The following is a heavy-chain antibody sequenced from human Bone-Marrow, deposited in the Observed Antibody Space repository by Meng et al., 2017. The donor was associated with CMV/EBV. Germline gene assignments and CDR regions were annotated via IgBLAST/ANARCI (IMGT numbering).Heavy chain of an antibody. Sequence: ASVKVSCKASGYTFTGYYMHWVRQAPGQGLEWMGWINPNSGGTNYAQKFQGRVTMTRDTSISTAYMELSRLRSDDAAVYYCAREGDLVGANSEWGQGTLVTVSS. CDR2: INPNSGGT. J-gene: IGHJ4*02. CDR3: AREGDLVGANSE. V-gene: IGHV1-2*02. CDR1: GYTFTGYY. D-gene: IGHD1-26*01.